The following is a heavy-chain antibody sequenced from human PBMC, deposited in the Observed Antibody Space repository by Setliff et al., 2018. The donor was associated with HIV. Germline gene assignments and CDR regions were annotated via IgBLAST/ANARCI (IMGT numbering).Heavy chain of an antibody. D-gene: IGHD3-22*01. V-gene: IGHV3-30*04. CDR1: GFTFSSYA. CDR3: AREWGRSDYYDSSGSKGYFDY. J-gene: IGHJ4*02. Sequence: GGSLRLSCAASGFTFSSYAMHWVRQAPGKGLEWVAVISYDGSNKYYADSVKGRFTISRDNSKNTLYLQMNSLGAEDTAVYYCAREWGRSDYYDSSGSKGYFDYWGQGTLVTVSS. CDR2: ISYDGSNK.